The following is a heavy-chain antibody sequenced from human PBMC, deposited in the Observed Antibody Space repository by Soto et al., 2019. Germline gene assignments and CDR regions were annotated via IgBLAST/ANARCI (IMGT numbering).Heavy chain of an antibody. CDR2: IYYSGST. Sequence: LSLTWIVTGGSISSSSYYWGWIRQPPGKGLEWIGSIYYSGSTYYNPSLKSRVTISVDTSKNQFSLKLSSVTAADTAVFCCARHRARNWFDPWGQGTLVTVSS. D-gene: IGHD6-6*01. V-gene: IGHV4-39*01. J-gene: IGHJ5*02. CDR3: ARHRARNWFDP. CDR1: GGSISSSSYY.